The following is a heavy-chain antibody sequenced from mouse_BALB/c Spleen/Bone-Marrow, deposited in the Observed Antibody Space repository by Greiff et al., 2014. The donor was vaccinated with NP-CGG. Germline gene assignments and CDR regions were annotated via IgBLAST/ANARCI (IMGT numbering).Heavy chain of an antibody. Sequence: EVKLEESGGGLVKPGGSLKLSCAASGFTFSSYAMSWVRQTPEKRLEWVATISSGGGYTYYPDSVKGRFTISRDNAKNTLYLQMSSLRSEDTAMYYCARHDGYYAMDYWGQGTSVTVSS. J-gene: IGHJ4*01. D-gene: IGHD2-3*01. CDR2: ISSGGGYT. CDR3: ARHDGYYAMDY. V-gene: IGHV5-9-3*01. CDR1: GFTFSSYA.